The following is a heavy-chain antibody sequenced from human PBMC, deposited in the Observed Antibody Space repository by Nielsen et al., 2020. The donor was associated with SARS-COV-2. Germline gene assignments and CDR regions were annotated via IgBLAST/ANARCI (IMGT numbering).Heavy chain of an antibody. V-gene: IGHV4-39*01. J-gene: IGHJ6*02. D-gene: IGHD3-3*01. Sequence: RQAPGKGLEWIGSIYYSGSTYYNPSLKSRVTIFVDTSKNQFSLKLSSVTAADTAVYYCATAYVLRFLEWLLSPYGMDVWGQGTTVTVSS. CDR2: IYYSGST. CDR3: ATAYVLRFLEWLLSPYGMDV.